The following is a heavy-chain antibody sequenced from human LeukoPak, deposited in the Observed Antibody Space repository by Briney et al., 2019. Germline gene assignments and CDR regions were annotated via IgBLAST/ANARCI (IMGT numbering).Heavy chain of an antibody. CDR2: IYPGGSDT. D-gene: IGHD3-10*01. CDR3: ARLRSGEFELYYFDY. V-gene: IGHV5-51*01. J-gene: IGHJ4*02. CDR1: GYSFTSYW. Sequence: GESLKISCKGSGYSFTSYWIGWVRQMPGKGLEWMGIIYPGGSDTRYSPSFQGQVTISADKSISTAYLQWSSLKASDTAMYYCARLRSGEFELYYFDYWGQGTLVTVSS.